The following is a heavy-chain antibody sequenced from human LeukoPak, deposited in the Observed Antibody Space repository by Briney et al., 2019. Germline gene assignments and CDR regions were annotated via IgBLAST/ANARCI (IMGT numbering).Heavy chain of an antibody. J-gene: IGHJ4*02. CDR2: MYYSGST. CDR1: GGSISSSSYY. Sequence: PSETLSLTCTVSGGSISSSSYYWGWIRQPPGKGLEWIGSMYYSGSTYYNPSLKSRVTISVDTSKNQFSLKLSSATAADTAVYYCAGGGYSYGYADYWGQGTLVTVSS. CDR3: AGGGYSYGYADY. D-gene: IGHD5-18*01. V-gene: IGHV4-39*07.